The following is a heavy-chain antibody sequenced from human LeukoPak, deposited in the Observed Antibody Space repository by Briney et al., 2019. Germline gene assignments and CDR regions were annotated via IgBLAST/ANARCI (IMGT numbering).Heavy chain of an antibody. CDR3: ARDGMITAYAFDI. CDR2: INSSGDYT. J-gene: IGHJ3*02. CDR1: EFSFSSHS. D-gene: IGHD3-16*01. V-gene: IGHV3-21*01. Sequence: GGSLRLSCAASEFSFSSHSMDWVRQAPGKGLEWVSTINSSGDYTCYADSVKGRFTISRDNAKNSLYLQMNSLRAEDTAVYYCARDGMITAYAFDIWGQGTMVTVSS.